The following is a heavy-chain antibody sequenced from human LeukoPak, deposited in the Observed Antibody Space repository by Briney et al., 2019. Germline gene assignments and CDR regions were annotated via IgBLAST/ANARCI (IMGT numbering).Heavy chain of an antibody. CDR2: IYISGST. V-gene: IGHV4-4*07. CDR3: ARGGYYYDRRGYPFDY. CDR1: GGSISSYY. J-gene: IGHJ4*02. D-gene: IGHD3-22*01. Sequence: SETLSLTCTVPGGSISSYYWSWIRQPAGKGLEWVGLIYISGSTNYNPSLKSRGTISVDKSKNQFSPNLSLMTAADTAVYYCARGGYYYDRRGYPFDYWGQGTLVTVSS.